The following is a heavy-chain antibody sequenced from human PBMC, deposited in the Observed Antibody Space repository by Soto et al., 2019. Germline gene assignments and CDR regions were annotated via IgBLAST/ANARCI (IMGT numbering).Heavy chain of an antibody. D-gene: IGHD6-13*01. V-gene: IGHV1-2*02. J-gene: IGHJ6*02. Sequence: ASVKDSCKASGYTFTGYYMHWVRQAPGQGLEWMGWINPNSGGTNYAQKFQGRVTMTRDTSISTAYMELSRLRSDDTAVYYCARSSAAGTSYYYYGMDVWGQGTTVTVSS. CDR1: GYTFTGYY. CDR2: INPNSGGT. CDR3: ARSSAAGTSYYYYGMDV.